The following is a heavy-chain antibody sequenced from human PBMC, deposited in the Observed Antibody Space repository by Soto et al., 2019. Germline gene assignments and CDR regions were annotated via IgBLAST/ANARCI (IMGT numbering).Heavy chain of an antibody. J-gene: IGHJ4*02. V-gene: IGHV1-18*01. D-gene: IGHD3-10*01. CDR3: GRGSGSYYNSPFDY. Sequence: ASLKVCCKASGYTFTSYGISWVRQAPGQGLEWMGWISAYNGNTNYAQKLQGRVTMTTDTSTSTAYMELRSLRSDDTAVYYCGRGSGSYYNSPFDYWGQGTLVTV. CDR2: ISAYNGNT. CDR1: GYTFTSYG.